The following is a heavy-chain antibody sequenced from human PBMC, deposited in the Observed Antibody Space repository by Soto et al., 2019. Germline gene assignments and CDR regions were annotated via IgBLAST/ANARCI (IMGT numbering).Heavy chain of an antibody. CDR3: ARGGWNYGPGPFEL. CDR2: ISAYNGKT. D-gene: IGHD1-7*01. V-gene: IGHV1-18*04. J-gene: IGHJ3*01. CDR1: GYTFTNYG. Sequence: QVQLVQSVTEVKTPGASVKVSCHASGYTFTNYGINWVRQAPGQGLEWMAWISAYNGKTHHAPFVQDRDTMTTATSTRTASMELTSLRSADTAVYYCARGGWNYGPGPFELWGQGTMVTVAS.